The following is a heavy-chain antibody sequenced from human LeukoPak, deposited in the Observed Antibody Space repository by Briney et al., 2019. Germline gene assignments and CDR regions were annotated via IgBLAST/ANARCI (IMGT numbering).Heavy chain of an antibody. D-gene: IGHD3-22*01. Sequence: SETLSLTCTVSGYSISSGYYWDWIRQPPGKGLEWIGTLSHSGSTYFNPSLKSRVTISVDTSKNHFSLRLSSVTAADTAVYYCVRHGLGVVVVMSDCWGQGTLVTVSS. CDR3: VRHGLGVVVVMSDC. J-gene: IGHJ4*02. CDR1: GYSISSGYY. CDR2: LSHSGST. V-gene: IGHV4-38-2*02.